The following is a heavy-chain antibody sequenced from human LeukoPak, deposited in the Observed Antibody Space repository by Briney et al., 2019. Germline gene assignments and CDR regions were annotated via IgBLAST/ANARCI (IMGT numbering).Heavy chain of an antibody. V-gene: IGHV4-4*07. D-gene: IGHD1-1*01. J-gene: IGHJ2*01. Sequence: PSETLSLTCTVSGGSISSYIWSWIRQPAGKGLEWIGRIYTSATTNYNPSLKSRVTMSVDRSKNQFSLRLTSVTAADTAVYYCARDQSLDYFDLWGRGTLVTVFS. CDR2: IYTSATT. CDR1: GGSISSYI. CDR3: ARDQSLDYFDL.